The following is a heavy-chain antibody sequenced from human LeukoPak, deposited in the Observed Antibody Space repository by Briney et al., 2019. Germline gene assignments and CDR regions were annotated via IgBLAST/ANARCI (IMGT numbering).Heavy chain of an antibody. J-gene: IGHJ3*02. Sequence: GGSLRLSCEASGFSFSGSWMGWVRQVPGKGLEWLADMNPAGSEILYVDSVKGRFTISRDNSKNSLYLQMDGLRAEDTAVYYCARDPLNGALDIWGRGTLVTVSS. CDR3: ARDPLNGALDI. CDR1: GFSFSGSW. CDR2: MNPAGSEI. V-gene: IGHV3-7*01. D-gene: IGHD2-8*01.